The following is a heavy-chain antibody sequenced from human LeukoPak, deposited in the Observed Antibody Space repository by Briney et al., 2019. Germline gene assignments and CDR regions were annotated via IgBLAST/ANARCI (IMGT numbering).Heavy chain of an antibody. D-gene: IGHD5-18*01. CDR2: ISGGGETT. Sequence: GGSLRLSCAASGFTFRLYGMNWVRQAPGKGLEWVSAISGGGETTTYTDSVKGRFTISRDNSKNTVYLQMNSLSAEDAAVYYCAKARAGGYNYGPFDYWGQGTLVTVSS. J-gene: IGHJ4*02. CDR3: AKARAGGYNYGPFDY. CDR1: GFTFRLYG. V-gene: IGHV3-23*01.